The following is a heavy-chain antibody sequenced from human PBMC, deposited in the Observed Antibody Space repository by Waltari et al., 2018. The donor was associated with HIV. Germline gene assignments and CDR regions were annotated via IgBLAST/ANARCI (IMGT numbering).Heavy chain of an antibody. CDR3: ARDRGGLRQPLDY. CDR1: GFTLRSFG. Sequence: QVQLVESGGGVVQPGRSLRLSCAASGFTLRSFGMHWVRQAPGKGLEWVSVIWFDGSKKFYADSVKGRFTISRDNSKNIVHLQMNSLRAEDTALYYCARDRGGLRQPLDYWGQGTLVTVSS. J-gene: IGHJ4*02. V-gene: IGHV3-33*01. CDR2: IWFDGSKK. D-gene: IGHD3-16*01.